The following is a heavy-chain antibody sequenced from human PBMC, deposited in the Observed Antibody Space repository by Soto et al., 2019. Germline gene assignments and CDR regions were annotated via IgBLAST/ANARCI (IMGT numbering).Heavy chain of an antibody. CDR3: ARSNSPDYYYYYMDV. D-gene: IGHD2-8*01. V-gene: IGHV1-8*01. Sequence: ASVKVSCKASGYTFTSYDINWVRQATGQGLEWMGWMNPNSGNTGYAQKFQGRVTMTRNTSISTAYMELSSLRSEDTAVYYCARSNSPDYYYYYMDVWGKGTTVTVSS. CDR1: GYTFTSYD. J-gene: IGHJ6*03. CDR2: MNPNSGNT.